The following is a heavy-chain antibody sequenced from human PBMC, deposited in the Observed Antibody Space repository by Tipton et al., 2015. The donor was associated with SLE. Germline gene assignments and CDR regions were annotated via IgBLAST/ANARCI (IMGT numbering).Heavy chain of an antibody. J-gene: IGHJ4*02. CDR1: GGSISSYY. CDR3: ARNRVDYGALDS. V-gene: IGHV4-39*07. Sequence: TLSLTCTVSGGSISSYYWAWIRQPPGKGLEWIGSVYHTGSAYYNASLKSRVTISIDTSKNQFFLKLTSVTAADTAVYFCARNRVDYGALDSWGQGAPVTVSS. CDR2: VYHTGSA. D-gene: IGHD4-17*01.